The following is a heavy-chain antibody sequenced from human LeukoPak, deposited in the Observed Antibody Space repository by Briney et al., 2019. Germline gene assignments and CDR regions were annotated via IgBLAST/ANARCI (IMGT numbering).Heavy chain of an antibody. D-gene: IGHD3-22*01. J-gene: IGHJ3*02. Sequence: PGGSLRLSCAASGFTFSSYTMNWVRQAPGKGLEWVSGISWNSGSIGYADSVKGRFTISRDNAKNSLYLQMNSLRAEDTALYYCAKDSDSSGYYEPRGAFDIWGQGTMVTVSS. V-gene: IGHV3-9*01. CDR2: ISWNSGSI. CDR3: AKDSDSSGYYEPRGAFDI. CDR1: GFTFSSYT.